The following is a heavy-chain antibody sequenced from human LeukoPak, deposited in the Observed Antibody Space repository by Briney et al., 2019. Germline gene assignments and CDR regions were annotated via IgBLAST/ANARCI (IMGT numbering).Heavy chain of an antibody. V-gene: IGHV1-69*13. D-gene: IGHD3-22*01. Sequence: SVTVSCTASGGTFSSYAISWVRQAPGQGLEWMGGIIPIFGTANYAQKFQGRVTITADESTSTAYMELSSLRSEDTAVYYCARDQYYYDSSGYYYQSFDPWGQGTLVTVSS. CDR1: GGTFSSYA. CDR3: ARDQYYYDSSGYYYQSFDP. J-gene: IGHJ5*02. CDR2: IIPIFGTA.